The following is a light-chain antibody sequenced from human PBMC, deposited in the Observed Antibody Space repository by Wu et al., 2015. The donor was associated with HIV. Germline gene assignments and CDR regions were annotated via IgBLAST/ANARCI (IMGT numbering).Light chain of an antibody. CDR1: QPTYITY. V-gene: IGKV3-20*01. CDR3: QHYGDSPLVI. J-gene: IGKJ5*01. CDR2: GAS. Sequence: EFVLTQSPGTLSLSPGERATLSCRTSQPTYITYIAWYQQKLGQAPRLLISGASIRAAGIPDRFSGSGSGTDFTLTISRLEPEDFAVYVCQHYGDSPLVIFGQGTRLEIK.